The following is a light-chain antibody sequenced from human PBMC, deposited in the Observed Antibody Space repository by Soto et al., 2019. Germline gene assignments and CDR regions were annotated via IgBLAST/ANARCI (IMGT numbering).Light chain of an antibody. J-gene: IGKJ2*01. CDR1: QSVSNNY. Sequence: EIVLTQSPGTLSLSPGEGATLSCRASQSVSNNYLAWYQQKPGQAPRRLIYGASSRATGIPDRFSGSGSGTDFTLTISRLEPDDFAVYYCQQYGTSPRTFGQGTKLEIK. V-gene: IGKV3-20*01. CDR2: GAS. CDR3: QQYGTSPRT.